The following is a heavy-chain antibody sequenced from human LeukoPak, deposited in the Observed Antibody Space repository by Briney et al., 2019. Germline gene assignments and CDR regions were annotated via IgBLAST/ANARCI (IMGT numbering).Heavy chain of an antibody. V-gene: IGHV3-7*01. CDR3: ARHVRFEGVDY. Sequence: GGSLRLSCAASGFIFTSYWMSWVRQAPGKGLEWVANIKQDGSEKYYVDSVKGRFTISRDNAKNSLFLQMSSLRAEDTAVYYCARHVRFEGVDYWGQGTLVTVSS. CDR2: IKQDGSEK. J-gene: IGHJ4*02. D-gene: IGHD3-3*01. CDR1: GFIFTSYW.